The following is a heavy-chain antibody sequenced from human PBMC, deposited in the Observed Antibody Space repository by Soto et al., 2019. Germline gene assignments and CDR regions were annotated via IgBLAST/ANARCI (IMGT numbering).Heavy chain of an antibody. D-gene: IGHD2-15*01. CDR3: TREVAATRVFSRKYYYYGMDV. Sequence: SETLSLTCTVSGGSISSGDYYWSWIRQPPGKGLEWIGYIYYSGSTYYSPSLKSRVTISVDTSKNQFSLKLSSVTAADTAVYYCTREVAATRVFSRKYYYYGMDVWGQGTTVTVSS. J-gene: IGHJ6*02. V-gene: IGHV4-30-4*01. CDR1: GGSISSGDYY. CDR2: IYYSGST.